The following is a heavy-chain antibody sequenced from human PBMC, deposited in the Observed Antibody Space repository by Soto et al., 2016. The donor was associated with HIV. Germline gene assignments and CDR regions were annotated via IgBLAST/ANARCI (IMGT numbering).Heavy chain of an antibody. D-gene: IGHD6-19*01. CDR3: ARNGGXSGWITDLYEGXTT. V-gene: IGHV3-21*01. CDR1: GFTFSSYT. Sequence: EVQLVESGGGLVKPGGSLRLSCAASGFTFSSYTMNWVRQAPGKGLEWVSSISSSSSSYIYYADSVKGRFTISRDNAKNSLYLQMNSLRAEDTAVYYCARNGGXSGWITDLYEGXTTWGQGTLVTVSS. CDR2: ISSSSSSYI. J-gene: IGHJ4*02.